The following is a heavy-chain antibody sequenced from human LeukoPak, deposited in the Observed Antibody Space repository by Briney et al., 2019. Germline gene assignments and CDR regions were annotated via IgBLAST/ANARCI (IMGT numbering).Heavy chain of an antibody. CDR3: ARYEAGTILAY. D-gene: IGHD1-1*01. V-gene: IGHV4-39*01. CDR1: GGPITSRTYY. CDR2: IYHSGSA. J-gene: IGHJ4*02. Sequence: SETLSLTCTASGGPITSRTYYGVWIRQSPGKGREWMGTIYHSGSAYYNPALKSRLTIFVDTSKTLLPLKLSPVTAADAAVYYCARYEAGTILAYWGQGAPVTVSS.